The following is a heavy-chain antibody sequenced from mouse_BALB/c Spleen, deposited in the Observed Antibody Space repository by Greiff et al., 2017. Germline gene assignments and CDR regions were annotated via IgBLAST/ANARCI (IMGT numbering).Heavy chain of an antibody. CDR1: GFTFSSYT. CDR3: TSHNDYDRSAMDY. D-gene: IGHD2-4*01. J-gene: IGHJ4*01. CDR2: ISSGGSYT. V-gene: IGHV5-6-4*01. Sequence: DVMLVESGGGLVKPGGSLKLSCAASGFTFSSYTMSWVRQNPEQRLEWVATISSGGSYTYYPDSVKGRFTISRDNAKNTLYLQMSSLKSEDTAMYICTSHNDYDRSAMDYWGQGTSVTVSS.